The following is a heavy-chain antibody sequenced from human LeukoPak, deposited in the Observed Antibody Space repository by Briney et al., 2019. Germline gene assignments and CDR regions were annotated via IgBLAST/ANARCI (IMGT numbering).Heavy chain of an antibody. CDR1: GFTFAEYT. Sequence: SGGCLRLSCAASGFTFAEYTMHWVRQAPGKGLEWVSLISWNGARIHYGDSVKGRFTISRDNSKNSLYLQMNSLRTEDTALYYCVKDLVAASENVRGWYPMDYWGQGTLVTVSS. CDR3: VKDLVAASENVRGWYPMDY. V-gene: IGHV3-43*01. D-gene: IGHD6-19*01. CDR2: ISWNGARI. J-gene: IGHJ4*02.